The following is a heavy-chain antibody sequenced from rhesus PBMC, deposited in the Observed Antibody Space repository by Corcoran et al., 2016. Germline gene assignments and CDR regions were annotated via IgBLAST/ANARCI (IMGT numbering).Heavy chain of an antibody. CDR3: ARLLYYGSGYYFDY. Sequence: QVQLQESGPGLVKPSETLSLTCAVSGGSIRRHYWNWIRQPTGQGLEWIGRISGSGGSTDYNPSHKSRVTISTDTSKNQFSLKLSSVTAADTAVYYCARLLYYGSGYYFDYWGQGVLVTVSS. J-gene: IGHJ4*01. CDR2: ISGSGGST. D-gene: IGHD3-28*01. CDR1: GGSIRRHY. V-gene: IGHV4-173*01.